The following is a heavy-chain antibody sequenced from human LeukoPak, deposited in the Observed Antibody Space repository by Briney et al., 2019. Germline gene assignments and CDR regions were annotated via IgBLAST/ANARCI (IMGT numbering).Heavy chain of an antibody. D-gene: IGHD6-13*01. CDR2: IYHSGST. V-gene: IGHV4-30-2*01. CDR1: GGSISSGGYS. J-gene: IGHJ6*02. Sequence: SQTLSLTCAVSGGSISSGGYSWSWIRQPPGKGLEWLGYIYHSGSTYYNPSLKSRVTISVDRSKNQFSLKLSSVTAADTAVYYCARGIAAAPRYYYYGMDVWGQGTTVTVSS. CDR3: ARGIAAAPRYYYYGMDV.